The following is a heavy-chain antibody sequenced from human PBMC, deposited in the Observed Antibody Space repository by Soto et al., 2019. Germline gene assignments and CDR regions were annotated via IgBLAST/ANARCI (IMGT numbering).Heavy chain of an antibody. D-gene: IGHD3-22*01. J-gene: IGHJ4*02. V-gene: IGHV4-59*01. CDR1: GGSISSYY. CDR2: IYYSGST. Sequence: PSETLSLTCTVSGGSISSYYWSWIRQPPGKGLEWIGYIYYSGSTNYNPSLKSRVTISLDMSKNHVSLILKSVNIADSAIYYCARGHFDSRGYSNALDYWGQGIQVTVS. CDR3: ARGHFDSRGYSNALDY.